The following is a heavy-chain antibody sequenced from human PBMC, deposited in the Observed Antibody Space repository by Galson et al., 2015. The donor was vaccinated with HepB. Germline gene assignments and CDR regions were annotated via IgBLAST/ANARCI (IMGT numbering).Heavy chain of an antibody. CDR3: AKHKGMGLANYCMNV. V-gene: IGHV3-23*01. CDR2: ISGTGGGL. D-gene: IGHD1-26*01. J-gene: IGHJ6*03. Sequence: SLRLSCAASGFTFNHFAMGWVRHAPGPGLEWISTISGTGGGLYYADSVKGRFTLSRDNSKDTLSLQMSSLRTEDTAIYFCAKHKGMGLANYCMNVWGTGTTVTVS. CDR1: GFTFNHFA.